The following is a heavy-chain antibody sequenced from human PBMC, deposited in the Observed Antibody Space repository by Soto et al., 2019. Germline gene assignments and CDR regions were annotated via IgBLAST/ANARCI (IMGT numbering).Heavy chain of an antibody. CDR1: GCTFSNAW. V-gene: IGHV3-15*01. CDR2: IKSKTDGGTT. CDR3: NTGPPALWFGELLPYYYYYMDV. D-gene: IGHD3-10*01. Sequence: WGSLRLSCAASGCTFSNAWMSWVRQAPGKGLEWVGRIKSKTDGGTTDYAAPVKGRFTISRDDSKNTLYLQMNSLKTEETALYYCNTGPPALWFGELLPYYYYYMDVWGKGTPVPVSS. J-gene: IGHJ6*03.